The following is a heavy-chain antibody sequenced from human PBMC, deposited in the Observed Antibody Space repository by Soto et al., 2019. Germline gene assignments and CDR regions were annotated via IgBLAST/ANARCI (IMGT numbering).Heavy chain of an antibody. D-gene: IGHD2-15*01. CDR3: AREGDCSGGSCYSSDAFDI. Sequence: SQACTVAGGSISRYYWSWIRQPPGKGLEWIGYIYYSGSTNYNPSLKSRVTISVDTSKNQFSLKLSSVTAADTAVYYCAREGDCSGGSCYSSDAFDIWGQGTMVTVSS. J-gene: IGHJ3*02. CDR1: GGSISRYY. CDR2: IYYSGST. V-gene: IGHV4-59*01.